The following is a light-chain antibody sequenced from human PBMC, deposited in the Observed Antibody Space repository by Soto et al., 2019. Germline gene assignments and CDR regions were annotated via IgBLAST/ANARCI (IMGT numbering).Light chain of an antibody. V-gene: IGKV1-8*01. CDR1: QGISSY. CDR3: QQYYSYPST. CDR2: AAS. J-gene: IGKJ2*02. Sequence: AIRMTQSPSSFSASTGDRVTITCRASQGISSYLAWYQQKPGKAPKLLIYAASTLQSGVPSRSSGSGSGTDFTLTISCLQSEDFATYYCQQYYSYPSTFGQGTKLEIK.